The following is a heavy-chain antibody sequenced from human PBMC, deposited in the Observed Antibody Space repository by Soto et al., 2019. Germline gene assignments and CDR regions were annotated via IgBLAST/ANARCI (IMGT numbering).Heavy chain of an antibody. V-gene: IGHV3-30*18. CDR1: GFTFSSYG. Sequence: GGSLRLSCAASGFTFSSYGMHWVRQAPGKGLEWVAVISYDGSNKYYADSVKGRFTISRDNSKNTLYLQMNSLRAEDTAVYYCAKDPSWDYYDSSGYFDYWGQGTLVTVSS. D-gene: IGHD3-22*01. CDR2: ISYDGSNK. J-gene: IGHJ4*02. CDR3: AKDPSWDYYDSSGYFDY.